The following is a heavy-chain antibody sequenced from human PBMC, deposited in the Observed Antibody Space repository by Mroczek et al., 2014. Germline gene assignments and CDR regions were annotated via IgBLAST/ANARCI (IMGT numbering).Heavy chain of an antibody. V-gene: IGHV3-9*01. D-gene: IGHD3-16*01. J-gene: IGHJ4*02. CDR3: AKDMGMITFGSFDY. Sequence: VQLVQSGGGLVQPGRSLRLSCAASGFTFDDYAMHWVRQAPGKGLEWVSGISWNSGSIGYADSVKGRFTISRDNAKNSLYLQMNSLRAEDTALYYCAKDMGMITFGSFDYWGQGTLVTVSS. CDR1: GFTFDDYA. CDR2: ISWNSGSI.